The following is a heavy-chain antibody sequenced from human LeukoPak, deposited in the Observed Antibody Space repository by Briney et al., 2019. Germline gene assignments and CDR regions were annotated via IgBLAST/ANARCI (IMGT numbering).Heavy chain of an antibody. V-gene: IGHV6-1*01. CDR1: GDSVSSNSAA. Sequence: SQTLSLTCAISGDSVSSNSAAWNWIRQSPSRGLEWLGRTYYRSKWYNDYAVSVKSRITINPDTSKNQFSLQLNSVTPEDTAVYYCAREEVITFGGVIVIPSYNWFDPWGQGTLVTVSS. J-gene: IGHJ5*02. CDR3: AREEVITFGGVIVIPSYNWFDP. D-gene: IGHD3-16*02. CDR2: TYYRSKWYN.